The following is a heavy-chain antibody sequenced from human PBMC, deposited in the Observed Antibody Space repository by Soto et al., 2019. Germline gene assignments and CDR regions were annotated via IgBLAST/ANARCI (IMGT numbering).Heavy chain of an antibody. CDR3: AREGGYFDSSGSGVYHYYGVDV. V-gene: IGHV4-4*07. CDR2: IYYTGST. J-gene: IGHJ6*02. D-gene: IGHD3-22*01. CDR1: GGPISPYY. Sequence: SETLSLPCTVSGGPISPYYWSWIRQPAGKGLEWIGRIYYTGSTNYNPPLKSRVSMSLDTARNQISLKVKSVTAADTAVYYCAREGGYFDSSGSGVYHYYGVDVWGRGTTVTVSS.